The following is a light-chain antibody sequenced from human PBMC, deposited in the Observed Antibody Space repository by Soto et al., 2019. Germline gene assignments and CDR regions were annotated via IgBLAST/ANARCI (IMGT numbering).Light chain of an antibody. Sequence: QSLLTQPPSASGSPGRSVTISCPGTNSDVGGYNYVSWYQQYPGKAPKLIIYEVNERPSGVPDRFSGSKSGNTASLTVSGLQTADEADYYCSSYAGSNWYVFGTGTKVTVL. CDR1: NSDVGGYNY. CDR3: SSYAGSNWYV. J-gene: IGLJ1*01. CDR2: EVN. V-gene: IGLV2-8*01.